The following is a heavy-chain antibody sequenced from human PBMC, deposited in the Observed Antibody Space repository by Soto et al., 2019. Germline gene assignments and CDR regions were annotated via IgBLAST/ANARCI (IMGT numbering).Heavy chain of an antibody. D-gene: IGHD3-10*01. CDR2: VNPSLGRA. V-gene: IGHV1-46*01. CDR3: ARVGGPRSPSDAFDF. Sequence: ASVKVSCKTSGYTLTAYHMHWVRQAPGQGLEWMGIVNPSLGRANYAQKFQDRVAMTWDTSINTFYMELTSLRSDDTAVYYCARVGGPRSPSDAFDFWGQGTMVTVSS. J-gene: IGHJ3*01. CDR1: GYTLTAYH.